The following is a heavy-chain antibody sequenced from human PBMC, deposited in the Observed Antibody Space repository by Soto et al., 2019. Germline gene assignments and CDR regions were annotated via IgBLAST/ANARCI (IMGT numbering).Heavy chain of an antibody. D-gene: IGHD3-10*01. Sequence: QVQLVQSGAEVKKPGASVKVSCKASGYTFTSYGLSWVRHAPGPGLEWMGWISAYNGTTNYAQKLQGRVTMTTATYKSTAHMDLRRLRSDATAVYYCARELIYGSGRDYWGQGTLVTVSS. V-gene: IGHV1-18*01. CDR3: ARELIYGSGRDY. CDR2: ISAYNGTT. CDR1: GYTFTSYG. J-gene: IGHJ4*02.